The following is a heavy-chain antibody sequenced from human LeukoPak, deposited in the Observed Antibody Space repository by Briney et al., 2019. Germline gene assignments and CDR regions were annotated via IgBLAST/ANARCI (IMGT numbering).Heavy chain of an antibody. CDR1: GYTFTGYY. Sequence: ASVKVSCKASGYTFTGYYMHWVRQAPGQGLEWMGWINPNSGGTNYAQKFQGRVTMTRDTSISTAYMELSRLRSDDTAVYYCARGKIDSSSLTRYYYYGMDVWGQGTTVTVSS. V-gene: IGHV1-2*02. CDR3: ARGKIDSSSLTRYYYYGMDV. D-gene: IGHD6-13*01. CDR2: INPNSGGT. J-gene: IGHJ6*02.